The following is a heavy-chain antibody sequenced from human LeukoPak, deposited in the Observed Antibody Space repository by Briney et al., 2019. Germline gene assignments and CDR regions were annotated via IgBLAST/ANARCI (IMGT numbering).Heavy chain of an antibody. D-gene: IGHD3-16*02. Sequence: PGGSLRLSCAASGFTVSSYYMTWVRQAPGKGLEWGSSISSSSSYIYYADSVKGRFTISRDKAKNSLYLQMNSLRAEDTAVYYCARVCYDYVWGSYRFNWFDPWGQGTLVTVSS. CDR2: ISSSSSYI. CDR1: GFTVSSYY. J-gene: IGHJ5*02. V-gene: IGHV3-21*01. CDR3: ARVCYDYVWGSYRFNWFDP.